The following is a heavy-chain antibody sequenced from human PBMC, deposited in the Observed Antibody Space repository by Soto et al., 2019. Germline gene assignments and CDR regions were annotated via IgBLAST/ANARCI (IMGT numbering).Heavy chain of an antibody. Sequence: GGSXRLSCAATVFTFSIYWMIWVRQAPGKSLEWVANIKQDGSEKNYVDSVKGRLTISRDKANNSLYLQMSSLRAEDTALYYCEREGTIGDADGLDVWGQGTTVTV. CDR2: IKQDGSEK. V-gene: IGHV3-7*03. J-gene: IGHJ6*01. CDR3: EREGTIGDADGLDV. CDR1: VFTFSIYW. D-gene: IGHD1-1*01.